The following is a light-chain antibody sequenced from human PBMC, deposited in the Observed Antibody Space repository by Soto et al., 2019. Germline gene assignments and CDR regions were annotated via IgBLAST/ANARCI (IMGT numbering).Light chain of an antibody. V-gene: IGKV3-20*01. Sequence: EIVLTHSPGTLSLSPCERATLSFRASQTLSSRHLAWYQQKPGQAPRLLIYGSSSRATDIPDRFSGSGSGTDFTLTISTLEPEDFAIYYCQQYGHSRTFGQGTKVDIK. J-gene: IGKJ1*01. CDR3: QQYGHSRT. CDR2: GSS. CDR1: QTLSSRH.